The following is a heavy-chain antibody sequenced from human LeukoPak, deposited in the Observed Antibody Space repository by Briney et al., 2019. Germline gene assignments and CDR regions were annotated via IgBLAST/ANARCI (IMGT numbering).Heavy chain of an antibody. V-gene: IGHV3-66*01. CDR2: IYSGGST. J-gene: IGHJ4*02. Sequence: GGSLRLSCAASEFSVGSNYMTWVRQAPGKGLEWVSLIYSGGSTYYADSAKGRFTISRDNSKNTLYLQMNSLRAEDTAVYYCARDNHPYYYDSSGYYPLDYWGQGTLVTVSS. CDR3: ARDNHPYYYDSSGYYPLDY. D-gene: IGHD3-22*01. CDR1: EFSVGSNY.